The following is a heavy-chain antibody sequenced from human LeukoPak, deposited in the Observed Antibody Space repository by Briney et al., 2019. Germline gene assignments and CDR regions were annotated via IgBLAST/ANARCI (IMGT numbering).Heavy chain of an antibody. CDR1: GFTFSSFA. V-gene: IGHV3-30-3*01. Sequence: PRGSLRLSCAVAGFTFSSFATHWVRPAPGKGREWVAVISYDGSNTYYADSVKGRFTISKDNCKNTVYLQMNSLRAEDTAVYYCARDRGSSWTNWFDPWDQGTLVTVSA. CDR3: ARDRGSSWTNWFDP. D-gene: IGHD6-13*01. CDR2: ISYDGSNT. J-gene: IGHJ5*02.